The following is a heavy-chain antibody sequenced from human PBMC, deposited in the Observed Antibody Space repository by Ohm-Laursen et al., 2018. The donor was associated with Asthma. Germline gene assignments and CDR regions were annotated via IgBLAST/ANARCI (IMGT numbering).Heavy chain of an antibody. D-gene: IGHD6-13*01. J-gene: IGHJ4*02. V-gene: IGHV4-34*01. CDR2: INHSGST. Sequence: SQTLSLTWAVYGGSFSGYYWSWIRQPPGKGLEWIGEINHSGSTNYNPSLKSRVTISVDTSKNQFSLKLSSVTAADTAVYYCARGGPSYSSSRLYDYWGQGTLVTVSS. CDR3: ARGGPSYSSSRLYDY. CDR1: GGSFSGYY.